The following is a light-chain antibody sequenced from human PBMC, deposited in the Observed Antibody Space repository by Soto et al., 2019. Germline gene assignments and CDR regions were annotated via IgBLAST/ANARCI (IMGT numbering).Light chain of an antibody. Sequence: QSALTQPASVSGSPGQSIAISCTGTSSDVGGYNYVSWYQQLPGKAPKLLISEVSNRPSGVSNRFSGSKSGNTAFLTISGLQAEDEADYYCISYTPSSTWVFGGGTQLTVL. J-gene: IGLJ3*02. CDR3: ISYTPSSTWV. CDR1: SSDVGGYNY. V-gene: IGLV2-14*01. CDR2: EVS.